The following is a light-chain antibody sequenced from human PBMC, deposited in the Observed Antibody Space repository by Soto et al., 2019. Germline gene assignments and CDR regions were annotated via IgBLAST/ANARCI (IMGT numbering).Light chain of an antibody. CDR2: LGS. Sequence: EIVMTPSPLTLPFTPGELLYMSCRSSQLLLYNNTFNYLDWYLQKPGQSPHLLIYLGSNRASGVPDRFSGSGSGTDFSLKISRVEAEDVGTYYCMQALQSLTFGQGTRLEI. CDR1: QLLLYNNTFNY. J-gene: IGKJ5*01. CDR3: MQALQSLT. V-gene: IGKV2-28*01.